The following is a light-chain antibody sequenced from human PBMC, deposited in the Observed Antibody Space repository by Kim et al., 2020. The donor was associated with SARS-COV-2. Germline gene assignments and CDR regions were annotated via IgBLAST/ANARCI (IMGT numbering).Light chain of an antibody. CDR1: QSITGW. CDR3: QQYNAYRT. J-gene: IGKJ1*01. Sequence: GDRVTITCRASQSITGWLAWYQQKPGKAPQLLIYDASNVESGVPSRFSGSGSGTEFTLTISSLQPDDFATYYCQQYNAYRTFGQGTKVDIK. V-gene: IGKV1-5*01. CDR2: DAS.